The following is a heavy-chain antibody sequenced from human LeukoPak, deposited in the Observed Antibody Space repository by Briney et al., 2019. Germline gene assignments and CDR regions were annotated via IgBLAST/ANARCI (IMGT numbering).Heavy chain of an antibody. CDR2: LYYSGST. CDR3: ARGSDILTGYYHLNF. CDR1: GDSITSGSFY. Sequence: SETLSLTCTVSGDSITSGSFYWSWIRQPPGKGLEWIGYLYYSGSTNYNPSLKSRVTISIDTSKNQFSLKLSSVTAADTAVYYCARGSDILTGYYHLNFWGQGTLVTVSS. J-gene: IGHJ4*02. D-gene: IGHD3-9*01. V-gene: IGHV4-61*01.